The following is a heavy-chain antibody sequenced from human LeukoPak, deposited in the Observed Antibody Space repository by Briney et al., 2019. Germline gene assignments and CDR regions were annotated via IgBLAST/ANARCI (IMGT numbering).Heavy chain of an antibody. Sequence: NPGRSLRLSCAASGFTFSSYGMHWVRQAPGKGLEWVAVIWYDGSNKYYADSVKGRLTISRDNSKNTLYLQMNSLRAEDTAVYYCAKDRVRSSTLHGFDYWGQGTLVTVSS. D-gene: IGHD2-2*01. V-gene: IGHV3-33*06. CDR1: GFTFSSYG. J-gene: IGHJ4*02. CDR3: AKDRVRSSTLHGFDY. CDR2: IWYDGSNK.